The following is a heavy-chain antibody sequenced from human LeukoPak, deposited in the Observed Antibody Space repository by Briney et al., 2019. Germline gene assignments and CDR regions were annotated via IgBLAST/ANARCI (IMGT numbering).Heavy chain of an antibody. CDR1: GFTFRTYS. D-gene: IGHD2-15*01. V-gene: IGHV3-23*01. CDR3: AKGYSPVVAADFDY. J-gene: IGHJ4*02. CDR2: ISGSGGST. Sequence: GGSLRLSCAASGFTFRTYSMNWVRQAPGKGLEWVSAISGSGGSTYYADSVKGRFTISRDNSKNTLYLQMNSLRAEDTAVYYCAKGYSPVVAADFDYWGQGTLVTVSS.